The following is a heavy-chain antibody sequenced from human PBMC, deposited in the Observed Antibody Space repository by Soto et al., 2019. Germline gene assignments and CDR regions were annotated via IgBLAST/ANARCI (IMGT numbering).Heavy chain of an antibody. V-gene: IGHV1-18*01. Sequence: QVQLVQSGAEVKKPGASVKVSCKASGYTFTSYAISWVRQAPGQGLEWMGWISAYNGNTNYAQELQGRVTMTTDTHTTPAYMELRSLSSDDTAVYYSASDAPPADYWGQGTLVTVSS. J-gene: IGHJ4*02. CDR1: GYTFTSYA. CDR2: ISAYNGNT. CDR3: ASDAPPADY.